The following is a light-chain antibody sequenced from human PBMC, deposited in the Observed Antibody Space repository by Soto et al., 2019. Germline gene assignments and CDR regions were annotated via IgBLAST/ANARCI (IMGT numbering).Light chain of an antibody. CDR3: QAWDSNTVV. CDR1: KLGDKY. J-gene: IGLJ2*01. Sequence: SYELTQPPSVSVSPGQTASITCSGDKLGDKYVSWYQQRPGQSLVMVIYQDKNRPSGVPERFSGSNSGNTATLTISGTQAMDEADYYCQAWDSNTVVFGGGTKLTVL. V-gene: IGLV3-1*01. CDR2: QDK.